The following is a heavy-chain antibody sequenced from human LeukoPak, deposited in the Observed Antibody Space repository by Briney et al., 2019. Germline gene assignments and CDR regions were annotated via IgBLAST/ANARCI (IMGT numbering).Heavy chain of an antibody. CDR3: ASLIHGYSSSWYYFDY. CDR1: GYSFTSYW. CDR2: IYPGDSDT. J-gene: IGHJ4*02. V-gene: IGHV5-51*01. D-gene: IGHD6-13*01. Sequence: GESLKISCKGSGYSFTSYWIGWVRQMPGKGLEWMGIIYPGDSDTRYSPSFQGQVTISADKSISTAYLQWSSLKASDTAMYYCASLIHGYSSSWYYFDYWGQGTLVTDSS.